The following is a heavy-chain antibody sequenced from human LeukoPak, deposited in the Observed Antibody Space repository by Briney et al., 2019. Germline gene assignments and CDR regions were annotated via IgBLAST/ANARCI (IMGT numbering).Heavy chain of an antibody. J-gene: IGHJ4*02. CDR3: ATQCGGNCRDDY. CDR1: GLTFSHYG. CDR2: ISSDGSSK. D-gene: IGHD1-1*01. V-gene: IGHV3-30*03. Sequence: GGSLRLSCAASGLTFSHYGMQWVRQAPGKGLEWVALISSDGSSKYHADSVKDRFTISRDNSKNTLYLQMNSLRPEDTAVYYCATQCGGNCRDDYWGQGTLVTVSS.